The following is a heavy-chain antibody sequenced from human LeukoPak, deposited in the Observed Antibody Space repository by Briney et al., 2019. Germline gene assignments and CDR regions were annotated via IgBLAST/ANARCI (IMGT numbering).Heavy chain of an antibody. CDR1: GFTFSNYD. Sequence: PGGSPRLSCAASGFTFSNYDMYWVRQAPGKGLEWVAFIDYDGTVKYYEDSVKGRFTISRDNSKHTVYLQMNSLRTEDTAIYYCARKFVDYWGQGTLVTVSS. CDR3: ARKFVDY. D-gene: IGHD2-21*01. J-gene: IGHJ4*02. CDR2: IDYDGTVK. V-gene: IGHV3-30*02.